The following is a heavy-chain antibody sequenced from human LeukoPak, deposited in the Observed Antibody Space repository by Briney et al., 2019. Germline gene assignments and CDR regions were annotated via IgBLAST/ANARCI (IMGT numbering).Heavy chain of an antibody. D-gene: IGHD5-12*01. CDR3: ARHLRRYAFDI. Sequence: SETLSLTCTVSGGSISSYYWSWIRQPPGKGLEWIGYIHYGGSTNYNPSLKSRVTISVDTSKNQFSLKLSSVTAADTAVYYCARHLRRYAFDIWGQGTMVTVSS. J-gene: IGHJ3*02. CDR1: GGSISSYY. CDR2: IHYGGST. V-gene: IGHV4-59*08.